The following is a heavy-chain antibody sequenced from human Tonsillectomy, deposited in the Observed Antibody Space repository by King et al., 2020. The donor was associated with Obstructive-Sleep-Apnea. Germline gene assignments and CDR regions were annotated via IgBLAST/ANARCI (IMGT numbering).Heavy chain of an antibody. D-gene: IGHD3-22*01. Sequence: QLVQSGGGLVKPGGSLRLSCAASGFTFNNAWMSWVRQAPGKGLEWVGRVKTKTDGETTDYAAPVKGRFIISRDDSKNTLYLQMNSLKTEDTAVYYCTTDPPYDSSGYYYYYYAIDVWGQGTTVTVS. CDR3: TTDPPYDSSGYYYYYYAIDV. CDR2: VKTKTDGETT. V-gene: IGHV3-15*01. J-gene: IGHJ6*02. CDR1: GFTFNNAW.